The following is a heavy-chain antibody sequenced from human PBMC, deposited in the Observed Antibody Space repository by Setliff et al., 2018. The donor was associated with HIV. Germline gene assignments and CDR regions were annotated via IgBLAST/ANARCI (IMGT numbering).Heavy chain of an antibody. Sequence: PGGSLRLSCAASGFTFNKAWMSWVRQAPGTGPEWVSCISSTGYTIYYADSVKGRFTISRDNAKNSLSLQMNTLRPEDTAVYFCARVRLYNSALDYWGQGTLVTVSS. CDR1: GFTFNKAW. CDR3: ARVRLYNSALDY. V-gene: IGHV3-11*04. D-gene: IGHD3-22*01. J-gene: IGHJ4*02. CDR2: ISSTGYTI.